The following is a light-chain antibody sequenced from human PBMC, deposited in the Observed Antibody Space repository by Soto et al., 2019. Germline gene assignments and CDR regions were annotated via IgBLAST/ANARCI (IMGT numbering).Light chain of an antibody. J-gene: IGLJ3*02. CDR1: SGHNTYI. V-gene: IGLV4-60*02. Sequence: QPVLTQSSSASASLGSSVKLTCILSSGHNTYIIAWHQQQPGKAPRFLMTLDRSGSYNRGSGVPDRFSGSSSGADRYLTISNLQFEDEGDYCCETWYSNTHKVFGGGTKLTVL. CDR2: LDRSGSY. CDR3: ETWYSNTHKV.